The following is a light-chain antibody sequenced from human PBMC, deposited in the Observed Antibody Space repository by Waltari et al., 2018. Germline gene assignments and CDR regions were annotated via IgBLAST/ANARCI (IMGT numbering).Light chain of an antibody. J-gene: IGKJ2*01. V-gene: IGKV4-1*01. Sequence: DIVMTQSPDSLAVSLGERATINCKSGQSVLYSSNNKDYLAWYQQKPGQPPKLLFYWASTRESGVPDRFRGSGSGTDFTLTISSLQAEDVAVYYCQQYHSLPYTFGQGTKLEIK. CDR3: QQYHSLPYT. CDR1: QSVLYSSNNKDY. CDR2: WAS.